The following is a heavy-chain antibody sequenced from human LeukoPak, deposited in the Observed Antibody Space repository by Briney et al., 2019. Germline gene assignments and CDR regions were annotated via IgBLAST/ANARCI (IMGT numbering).Heavy chain of an antibody. CDR3: GREAGNWNYGDY. D-gene: IGHD1-20*01. V-gene: IGHV3-21*01. CDR2: ISSSSSYI. J-gene: IGHJ4*02. Sequence: GGSLRLSCAASGFTFSSYSMNWVRQAPGKGLEWVSSISSSSSYIYYADSVKGRFTISRDNAKNSLYLQMNSLRAEDTAVYYCGREAGNWNYGDYWGQGTLVTVSS. CDR1: GFTFSSYS.